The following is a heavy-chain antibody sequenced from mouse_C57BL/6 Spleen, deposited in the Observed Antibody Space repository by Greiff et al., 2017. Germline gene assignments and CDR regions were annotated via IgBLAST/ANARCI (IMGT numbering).Heavy chain of an antibody. CDR2: IYPGDGDT. CDR3: ARRTYYGSSRYEPFFDY. V-gene: IGHV1-80*01. Sequence: QVQLQQSGAELVKPGASVKISCKASGYAFSGYWMNWVKQRPGKGLEWIGQIYPGDGDTNYNGKFKGKATLTADKSSSTAYMQLSRLTSEDSAVFFCARRTYYGSSRYEPFFDYWGQGTTLTVSS. CDR1: GYAFSGYW. J-gene: IGHJ2*01. D-gene: IGHD1-1*01.